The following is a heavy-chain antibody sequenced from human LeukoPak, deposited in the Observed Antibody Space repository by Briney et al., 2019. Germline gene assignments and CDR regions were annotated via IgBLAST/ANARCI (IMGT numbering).Heavy chain of an antibody. CDR1: GLTVSSND. CDR2: LHTGGST. CDR3: ARGFLDFDY. Sequence: GSLRLSCAASGLTVSSNDMTWVRQAPGKGLEWVSALHTGGSTYYADSVKGRFTVSRDNSRNTLYLQMNSLRAEDTALYYCARGFLDFDYWGHGTLVTVSS. J-gene: IGHJ4*01. D-gene: IGHD3-3*01. V-gene: IGHV3-66*01.